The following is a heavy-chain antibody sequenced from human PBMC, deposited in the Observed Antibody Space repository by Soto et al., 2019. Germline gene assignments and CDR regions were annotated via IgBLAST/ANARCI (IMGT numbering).Heavy chain of an antibody. J-gene: IGHJ6*02. Sequence: GGSLRLSSAASGFTFSSYDMQWVRQATGKGLEWVSAIGTAGDTYYPGSVKGRFTISRENAKNSLYLQMNSLRAGDTAVYYCARSPPGGYHYYYGMDVWGQGTTVTVSS. CDR1: GFTFSSYD. CDR3: ARSPPGGYHYYYGMDV. D-gene: IGHD3-22*01. CDR2: IGTAGDT. V-gene: IGHV3-13*04.